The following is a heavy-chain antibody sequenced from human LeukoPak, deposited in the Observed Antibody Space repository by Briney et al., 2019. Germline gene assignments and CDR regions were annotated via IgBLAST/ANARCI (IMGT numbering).Heavy chain of an antibody. CDR3: AKDRPLRYFGGAIDY. V-gene: IGHV3-23*01. J-gene: IGHJ4*02. CDR2: ISPSGGGA. Sequence: PGGSLRLSCAASGFTFSSYSMNWVRQAPGKGPEWVSGISPSGGGAYYADSVKGRFTISRDTSKNTLYLQMDSLRAEDTAIYYCAKDRPLRYFGGAIDYWGQGTLVTVSS. CDR1: GFTFSSYS. D-gene: IGHD3-9*01.